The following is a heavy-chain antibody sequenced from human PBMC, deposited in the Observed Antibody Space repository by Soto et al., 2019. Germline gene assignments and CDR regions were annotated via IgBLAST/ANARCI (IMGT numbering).Heavy chain of an antibody. Sequence: QVQLQESGPGLVKPSETLSLTCTVSGGSISSYYWSWIRQPPGKGLEWIGYIYYSGSTNYNPSLKSRVTISVDTSNTKFSLKLSSVTAADTAVYYCSRHIKGLAPFDYWGQGTLVTVSS. J-gene: IGHJ4*02. CDR1: GGSISSYY. V-gene: IGHV4-59*08. D-gene: IGHD6-19*01. CDR2: IYYSGST. CDR3: SRHIKGLAPFDY.